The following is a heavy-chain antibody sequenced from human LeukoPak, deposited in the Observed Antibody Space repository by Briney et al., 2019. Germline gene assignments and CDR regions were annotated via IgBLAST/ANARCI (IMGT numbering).Heavy chain of an antibody. CDR3: ARTYYDYVWGSYRLNWFDP. Sequence: PGGSLRLSCAASGFTVSSNYMSWVRQAPGKGLEWVSVIYSGGSTYYADSVKGRFTISRDNSKNTLYLQMNSLRAEDTAVYYCARTYYDYVWGSYRLNWFDPWGQGTLVTVSS. CDR2: IYSGGST. J-gene: IGHJ5*02. CDR1: GFTVSSNY. V-gene: IGHV3-66*01. D-gene: IGHD3-16*02.